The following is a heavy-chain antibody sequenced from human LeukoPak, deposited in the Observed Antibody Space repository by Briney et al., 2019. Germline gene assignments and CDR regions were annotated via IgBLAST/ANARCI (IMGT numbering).Heavy chain of an antibody. CDR1: GYTFTSYY. V-gene: IGHV1-46*01. CDR2: INPSGGST. D-gene: IGHD3-3*01. CDR3: ARGGQYYDFWSGSINYYFDY. J-gene: IGHJ4*02. Sequence: ASVKVSCKASGYTFTSYYMHWARQAPGQGLEWMGIINPSGGSTSYAQKFQGRVTMTRDTSTSTVYMELSSLRSEDTAVYYCARGGQYYDFWSGSINYYFDYWGQGTLVTVPS.